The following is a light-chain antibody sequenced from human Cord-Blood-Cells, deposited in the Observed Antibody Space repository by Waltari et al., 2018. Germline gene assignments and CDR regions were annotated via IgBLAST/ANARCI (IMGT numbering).Light chain of an antibody. Sequence: DIVMTQSPDSLAVSLGGRATSNCKSSQRVLYSSNNKNYLAWYQQKPGQPPKLLIYWASTRESGVPDRFSGSGSGTDFTLTISSLQAEDVAVYYCQQYYSTPLTFGPGTKVDIK. V-gene: IGKV4-1*01. CDR3: QQYYSTPLT. CDR2: WAS. J-gene: IGKJ3*01. CDR1: QRVLYSSNNKNY.